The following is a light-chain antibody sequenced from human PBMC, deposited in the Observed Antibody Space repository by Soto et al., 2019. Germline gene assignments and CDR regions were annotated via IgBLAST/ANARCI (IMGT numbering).Light chain of an antibody. CDR2: EVS. CDR3: SSYSSSNVRYV. V-gene: IGLV2-14*01. J-gene: IGLJ1*01. Sequence: QSVLTQPASVSGSPGQSITMSCTGTSSDVGSYDFVSWYQQHPGKAPKLLIYEVSNRPSGVSARFSGSKSDNTASLTISGLQAADEADYFCSSYSSSNVRYVFGSGTKVTVL. CDR1: SSDVGSYDF.